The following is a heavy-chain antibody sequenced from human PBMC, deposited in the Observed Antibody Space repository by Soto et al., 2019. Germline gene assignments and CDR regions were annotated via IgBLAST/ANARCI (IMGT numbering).Heavy chain of an antibody. D-gene: IGHD6-13*01. CDR2: IYYSGST. V-gene: IGHV4-59*01. CDR1: GGSISSYY. Sequence: SETLSLTCTVSGGSISSYYWSWIRQPPGKGLEWIGYIYYSGSTNYNPSLKSRVTTSVDTSKNQFSLKLSSVTAADTAVYYCARDRYSSSWYRSYGMDVWGQGTTVTVSS. CDR3: ARDRYSSSWYRSYGMDV. J-gene: IGHJ6*02.